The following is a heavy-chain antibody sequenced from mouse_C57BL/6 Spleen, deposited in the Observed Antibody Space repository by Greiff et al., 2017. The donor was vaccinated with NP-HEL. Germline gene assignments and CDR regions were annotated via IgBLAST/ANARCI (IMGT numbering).Heavy chain of an antibody. Sequence: VQGVESGGGLVKPGGSLKLSCAASGFTFSSYAMSWVRQTPEKRLEWVATISDGGSYTYYPDNVKGRFTISRDNAKNNLYLQMSHLKSEDTAMYYCSRDNYGSSSAYWGQGTLVTVSA. V-gene: IGHV5-4*01. D-gene: IGHD1-1*01. CDR1: GFTFSSYA. J-gene: IGHJ3*01. CDR2: ISDGGSYT. CDR3: SRDNYGSSSAY.